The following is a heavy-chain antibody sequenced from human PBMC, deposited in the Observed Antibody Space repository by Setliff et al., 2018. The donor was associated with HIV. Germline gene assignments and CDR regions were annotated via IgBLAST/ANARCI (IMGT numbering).Heavy chain of an antibody. J-gene: IGHJ4*02. V-gene: IGHV3-53*01. Sequence: HPGGSLRLSCAASGFTFGSQWMHWVRQAPGKGLEWVTLIYKAGKTYYADFVKGRFTIARDDTKNTVSLQMTNLEPGDTAMYYCAKGGYGGAYYVAGYWGQGTKVTVSS. CDR1: GFTFGSQW. CDR3: AKGGYGGAYYVAGY. D-gene: IGHD5-18*01. CDR2: IYKAGKT.